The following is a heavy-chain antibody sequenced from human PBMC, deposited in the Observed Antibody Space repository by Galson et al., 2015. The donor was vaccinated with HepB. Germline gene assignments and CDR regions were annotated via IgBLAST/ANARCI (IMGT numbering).Heavy chain of an antibody. Sequence: SVKVSCKASGYTFTSYGISWVRQAPGQGLEWLGWTSTYIDNKKSAQKFQDRLTVTTDKPTSTVYMELRGLGSDDTAVYFCARVDFWTGYPLDYWGQGTLVAVSS. J-gene: IGHJ4*02. CDR3: ARVDFWTGYPLDY. CDR1: GYTFTSYG. D-gene: IGHD3/OR15-3a*01. CDR2: TSTYIDNK. V-gene: IGHV1-18*01.